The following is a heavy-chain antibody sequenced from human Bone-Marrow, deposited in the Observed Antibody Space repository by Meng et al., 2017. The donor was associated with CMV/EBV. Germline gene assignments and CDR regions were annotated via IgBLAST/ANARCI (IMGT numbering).Heavy chain of an antibody. CDR2: ISYDGSNK. Sequence: GESLKISCAAPGFTFSSYAMHWVRQAPGKGLEWVAVISYDGSNKYYADSVKGRFTISRDNSKNTLYLQMNSLGAEDTAVYYCARGIAPYYYYYYGMDVWGQGTTVTVSS. V-gene: IGHV3-30-3*01. D-gene: IGHD2-21*01. J-gene: IGHJ6*02. CDR1: GFTFSSYA. CDR3: ARGIAPYYYYYYGMDV.